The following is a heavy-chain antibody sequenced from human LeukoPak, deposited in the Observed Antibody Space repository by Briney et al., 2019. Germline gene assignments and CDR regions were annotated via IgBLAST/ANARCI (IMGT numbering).Heavy chain of an antibody. V-gene: IGHV4-59*01. J-gene: IGHJ4*02. CDR3: AREQISMIRGFDN. Sequence: PSETLSLTCTVSGGSISSYYWSWIRQPPGKGLELIGYIYYSGNTNYNPSLKSRVTISIDTSRKQFSLKLTSVTAVDTAVYYCAREQISMIRGFDNWGQGTLVTVSS. D-gene: IGHD3-10*01. CDR1: GGSISSYY. CDR2: IYYSGNT.